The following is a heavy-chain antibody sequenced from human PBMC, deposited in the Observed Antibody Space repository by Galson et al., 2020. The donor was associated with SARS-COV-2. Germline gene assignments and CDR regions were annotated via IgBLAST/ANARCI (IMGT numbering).Heavy chain of an antibody. CDR2: ISYAGSNK. Sequence: GGSLRLSCAASGFTFSSYAMHWVRQAPGKGLEWVAVISYAGSNKYYADSVKGRFTISRDNSKNTLYLQMNSLRAEDTAVYYCASRTGDRALGYWGQGTLVTVSS. CDR1: GFTFSSYA. V-gene: IGHV3-30*04. J-gene: IGHJ4*02. CDR3: ASRTGDRALGY. D-gene: IGHD7-27*01.